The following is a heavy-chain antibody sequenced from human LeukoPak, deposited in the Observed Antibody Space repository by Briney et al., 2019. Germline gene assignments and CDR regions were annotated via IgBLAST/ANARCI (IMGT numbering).Heavy chain of an antibody. Sequence: SETLSLTCTVSGGSISSSSYYWGWIRRPPGQGLEWSGSIYYSGSTYYNPSLKSRVTISVDTSKNQFSLKLSSVTAADTAVYYCARGRINPYESSGYYPTYFDSWGQGTLVTVSS. J-gene: IGHJ4*02. V-gene: IGHV4-39*01. CDR3: ARGRINPYESSGYYPTYFDS. CDR2: IYYSGST. CDR1: GGSISSSSYY. D-gene: IGHD3-22*01.